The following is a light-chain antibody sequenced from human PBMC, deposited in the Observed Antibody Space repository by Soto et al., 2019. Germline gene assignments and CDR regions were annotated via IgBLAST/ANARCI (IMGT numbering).Light chain of an antibody. CDR2: DTS. J-gene: IGKJ4*01. CDR3: QQYGDSPLT. CDR1: QSVSSSS. Sequence: EIVLTQSPGTLSLSPWERATLSCRASQSVSSSSLAWYQQKPGQAPRLLIYDTSSRATGIPDRFSGSGSGTDFTLTISRLEPEDFAVYHCQQYGDSPLTFGGGTKVDIK. V-gene: IGKV3-20*01.